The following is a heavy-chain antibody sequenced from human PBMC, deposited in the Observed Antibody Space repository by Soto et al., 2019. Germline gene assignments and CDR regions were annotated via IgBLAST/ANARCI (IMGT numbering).Heavy chain of an antibody. CDR2: ISWDDDK. CDR1: GFSLSTSGVG. V-gene: IGHV2-5*02. Sequence: QITLKESGPTLVKPTQTLTLTCTFSGFSLSTSGVGVAWIRQPPGKSLEWLALISWDDDKRYSPSRKSRLTIPKDTYKNPVGLTMTNMDPVDTATYYCAHDSSGYYGMDVWGQGTTVTVSS. CDR3: AHDSSGYYGMDV. J-gene: IGHJ6*02.